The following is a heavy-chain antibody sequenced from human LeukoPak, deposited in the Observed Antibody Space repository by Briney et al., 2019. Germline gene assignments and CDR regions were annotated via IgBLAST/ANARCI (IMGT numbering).Heavy chain of an antibody. Sequence: SGTLSLTCTVSGGSISSGSYYWSWIRQPAGKGLDWIGRIYTTGSTNCNPSLKSRVTMSVDTSKNQFSLNLSSVTAADTAVYYCARLRGASDHYGNYYYSYMDVWGKGTTVTISS. CDR2: IYTTGST. CDR3: ARLRGASDHYGNYYYSYMDV. V-gene: IGHV4-61*02. J-gene: IGHJ6*03. D-gene: IGHD4-17*01. CDR1: GGSISSGSYY.